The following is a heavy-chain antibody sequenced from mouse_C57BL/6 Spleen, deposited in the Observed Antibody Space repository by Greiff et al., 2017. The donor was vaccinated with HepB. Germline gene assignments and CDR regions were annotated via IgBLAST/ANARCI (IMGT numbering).Heavy chain of an antibody. CDR1: GFTFSDYG. CDR2: ISSGSSNI. J-gene: IGHJ3*01. V-gene: IGHV5-17*01. CDR3: ARPLQRRPSWFAY. D-gene: IGHD3-2*02. Sequence: DVQLQESGGGLVKPGGSLKLSCAASGFTFSDYGMHWVRQAPEKGLEWVAYISSGSSNIYYADTVKGRFTISRDNAKNNLFLQRTSLRSEDTAMYYCARPLQRRPSWFAYWGQGTLVTVSA.